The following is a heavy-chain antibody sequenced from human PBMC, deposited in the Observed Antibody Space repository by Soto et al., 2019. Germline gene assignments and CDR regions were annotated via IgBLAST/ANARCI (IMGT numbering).Heavy chain of an antibody. CDR3: ARGEKQWQVTGDYYSGMDV. Sequence: QVQLQEPGPGLVRPSETLSLTCVVSGVSVNSGSYYWSWIRQPPGKGLEWIGCIYDGVSTNYNPSLKSRVTISVDTSKNHFSRKLRSVTAADTALYYCARGEKQWQVTGDYYSGMDVWGQGTTVTVSS. J-gene: IGHJ6*02. CDR1: GVSVNSGSYY. D-gene: IGHD6-19*01. V-gene: IGHV4-61*03. CDR2: IYDGVST.